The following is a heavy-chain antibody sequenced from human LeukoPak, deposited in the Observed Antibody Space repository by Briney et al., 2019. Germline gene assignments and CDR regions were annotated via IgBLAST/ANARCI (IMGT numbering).Heavy chain of an antibody. D-gene: IGHD6-19*01. CDR1: GYTFTGYY. CDR2: IDPSGGST. V-gene: IGHV1-46*01. Sequence: ASVKVSCKASGYTFTGYYMHWVRQAPGQGLEWMGIIDPSGGSTSYAQKFQGRVTMTRDTFTNTVYMELRSLRSEDTAVYYCARDSVDRSSGWYGGDYWGQGTLVTVSS. J-gene: IGHJ4*02. CDR3: ARDSVDRSSGWYGGDY.